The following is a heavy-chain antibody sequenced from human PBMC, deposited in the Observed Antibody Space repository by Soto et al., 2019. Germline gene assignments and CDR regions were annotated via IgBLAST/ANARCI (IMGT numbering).Heavy chain of an antibody. V-gene: IGHV3-30*03. CDR2: ISFDGSNK. CDR3: ARQVIPHINGCDN. D-gene: IGHD4-4*01. CDR1: GFTFSDYG. J-gene: IGHJ3*02. Sequence: GGSLRLSCAASGFTFSDYGIHWVRQAPGKGLEWVAVISFDGSNKYFADSVKGRFTISRDNSQNTVYLQMNSLRAEDTAVYHCARQVIPHINGCDNWGQGTMGTVSS.